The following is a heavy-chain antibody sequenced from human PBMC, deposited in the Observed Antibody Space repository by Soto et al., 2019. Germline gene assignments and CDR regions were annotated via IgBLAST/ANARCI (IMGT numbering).Heavy chain of an antibody. V-gene: IGHV3-53*01. Sequence: EERLVQSGGGLVQPGGSLRLSCAAYVFSVGGNYMSWVRQAPGKGLELVSLIYSGGNPFYADSMKGRFTLSRDNSNNMLYLHMDSLRAEDTAVYYCARGLNSDCWGQGTLVIVSS. CDR1: VFSVGGNY. CDR2: IYSGGNP. CDR3: ARGLNSDC. J-gene: IGHJ4*02. D-gene: IGHD2-21*01.